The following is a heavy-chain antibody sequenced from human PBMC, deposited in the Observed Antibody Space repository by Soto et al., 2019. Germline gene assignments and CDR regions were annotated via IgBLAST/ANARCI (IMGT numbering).Heavy chain of an antibody. J-gene: IGHJ4*02. CDR2: IYYSGRT. CDR3: ARHESSGYEQHNLDY. Sequence: PSETXSLTCTISGGSIVSSSYYLGWIRQPPGKGLEWIGSIYYSGRTYYNPSLKSRVTISVDTSKNQFSLKLSSVTAADTAVYYCARHESSGYEQHNLDYWGQGTLVTVYS. D-gene: IGHD5-12*01. CDR1: GGSIVSSSYY. V-gene: IGHV4-39*01.